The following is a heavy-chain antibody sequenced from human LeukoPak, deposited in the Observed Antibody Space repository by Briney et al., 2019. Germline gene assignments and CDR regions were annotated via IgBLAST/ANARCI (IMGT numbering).Heavy chain of an antibody. D-gene: IGHD3-22*01. Sequence: SETLSLTCTVSGGSISSYYWSWIRQPAGKGLEWIGRIYTSGSTNYNPSLKSRVTMSVDTSKNQFSLKLSSVTAADTAVYYCAKDLGDSSGYYWRDAFDVWGQGTMVTVSS. CDR3: AKDLGDSSGYYWRDAFDV. V-gene: IGHV4-4*07. CDR1: GGSISSYY. J-gene: IGHJ3*01. CDR2: IYTSGST.